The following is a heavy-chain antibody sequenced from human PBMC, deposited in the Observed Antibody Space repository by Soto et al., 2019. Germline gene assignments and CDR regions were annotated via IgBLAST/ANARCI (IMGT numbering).Heavy chain of an antibody. V-gene: IGHV4-39*01. J-gene: IGHJ6*02. CDR2: IYYSGST. CDR1: GGSISSSSYY. Sequence: SETLSLTCTVSGGSISSSSYYWGWIRQPPGKGLEWIGSIYYSGSTYYNPSLKSRVTISVDTSKSQFSLKLSSVTAADTAVYYCTCIFSGGYGYGFYYYGMDVWGQGTTVTVSS. D-gene: IGHD5-18*01. CDR3: TCIFSGGYGYGFYYYGMDV.